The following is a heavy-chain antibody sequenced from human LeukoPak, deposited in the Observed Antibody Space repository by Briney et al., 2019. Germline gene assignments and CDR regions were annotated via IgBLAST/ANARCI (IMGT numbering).Heavy chain of an antibody. CDR3: ARAVTVRPTGLHFDY. J-gene: IGHJ4*02. CDR1: GYTFTSYY. V-gene: IGHV1-46*01. Sequence: ASVKVSCKASGYTFTSYYMHWVRQAPGQGLEWMGIINPSGGSTSYAQKFQGRVTMTRDTSTSTVYMELSSLRSEDTAVYYCARAVTVRPTGLHFDYWGRGTLVTVSS. D-gene: IGHD1-14*01. CDR2: INPSGGST.